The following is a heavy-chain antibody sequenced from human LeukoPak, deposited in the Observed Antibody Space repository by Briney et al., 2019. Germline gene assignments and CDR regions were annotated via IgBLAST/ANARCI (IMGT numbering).Heavy chain of an antibody. Sequence: GGSLRLSCAASGFTFSNYGMSWVRQAPGKGLEWVSTISGSGGTTYYADSVKGRFTISRDNSKNTLYLQMNSLRAEDTALYYCARFTVTYSNGIDYWGQGTLVTVSS. CDR3: ARFTVTYSNGIDY. V-gene: IGHV3-23*01. CDR1: GFTFSNYG. CDR2: ISGSGGTT. D-gene: IGHD4-17*01. J-gene: IGHJ4*02.